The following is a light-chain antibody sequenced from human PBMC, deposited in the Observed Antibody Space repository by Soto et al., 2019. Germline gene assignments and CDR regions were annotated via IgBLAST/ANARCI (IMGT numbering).Light chain of an antibody. CDR1: SSDVGFYNY. CDR2: EVS. V-gene: IGLV2-14*01. J-gene: IGLJ1*01. Sequence: QSALTQPASVSGSPGQSITISCTGASSDVGFYNYVSWYQQHPGKAPKLMIYEVSDRPSGVSNRFSGSKSVNTASLTISGLQAEDVADYYCSSYTNSSTVFGTGTKLTVL. CDR3: SSYTNSSTV.